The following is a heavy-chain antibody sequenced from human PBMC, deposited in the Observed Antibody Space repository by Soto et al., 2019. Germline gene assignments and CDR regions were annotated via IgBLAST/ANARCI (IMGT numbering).Heavy chain of an antibody. CDR3: ARGVAAAGGGYFDY. Sequence: ETLSRTCTVSGGSVSSGSYYWSWIRQPPGKGLEWIGYIYYSGSTNYNPSLKSRVTISVDTSKNQFSLKLSSVTAADTAVYYCARGVAAAGGGYFDYWGQGTLVTVSS. J-gene: IGHJ4*02. CDR2: IYYSGST. V-gene: IGHV4-61*01. D-gene: IGHD6-13*01. CDR1: GGSVSSGSYY.